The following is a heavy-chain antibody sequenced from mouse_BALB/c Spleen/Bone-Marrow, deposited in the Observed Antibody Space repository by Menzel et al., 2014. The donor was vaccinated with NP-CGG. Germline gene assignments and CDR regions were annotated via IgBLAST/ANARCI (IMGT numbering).Heavy chain of an antibody. V-gene: IGHV1-7*01. CDR3: TRGIAAVVAADFDY. J-gene: IGHJ2*01. Sequence: QVQLQQSGAELAKPGASVKMSCKASGYTFTRYWMHWVKQRPGQGLEWIGYINPSTGYTNYNQRFKDKATLTADKSSSTAYMQLRSLTSEDSAIYYCTRGIAAVVAADFDYWGQGTTLTVPS. CDR1: GYTFTRYW. D-gene: IGHD1-1*01. CDR2: INPSTGYT.